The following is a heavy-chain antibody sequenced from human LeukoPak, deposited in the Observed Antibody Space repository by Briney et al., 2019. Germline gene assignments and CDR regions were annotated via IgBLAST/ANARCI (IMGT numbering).Heavy chain of an antibody. CDR1: GFTFNSYG. CDR3: DSARGRSSIGGSSYCCGY. V-gene: IGHV3-30*02. D-gene: IGHD2-2*01. CDR2: IKYDGSDK. Sequence: PGGSLRLSCAASGFTFNSYGIHWVRQAPGKGLEWVAFIKYDGSDKYYADSVKGRFTISRDNSKDTLYLQMNSLRAEDTAVYYCDSARGRSSIGGSSYCCGYWGPVTLVTVSS. J-gene: IGHJ4*03.